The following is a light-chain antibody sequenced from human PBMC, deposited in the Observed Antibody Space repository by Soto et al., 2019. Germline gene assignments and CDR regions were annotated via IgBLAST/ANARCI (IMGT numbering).Light chain of an antibody. J-gene: IGKJ4*01. V-gene: IGKV1-33*01. CDR2: DAS. CDR3: QQYDTLPLT. Sequence: DIQMTQSPSSLSAFVGDRVTITCQASQDISNYLNWYQQKPGKAPKLLIYDASNLQTGVPSRFSGSGSGTDFTFIISRLQPEDIATYSCQQYDTLPLTFGGGTKVEIK. CDR1: QDISNY.